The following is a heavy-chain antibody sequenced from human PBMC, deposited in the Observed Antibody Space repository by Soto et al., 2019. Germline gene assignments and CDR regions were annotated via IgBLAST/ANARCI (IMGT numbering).Heavy chain of an antibody. CDR3: ARNSLQLWAEGFNWFDP. Sequence: SETLSLTCTVSGGSISSSSYYWGWIRQPPGKGLEWIGSIYYSGSTYYNPSLKSRVTISVDTSKNQFSLKLSSVTAADTAVYYCARNSLQLWAEGFNWFDPWGQGTLVTVSS. J-gene: IGHJ5*02. CDR2: IYYSGST. V-gene: IGHV4-39*01. D-gene: IGHD5-18*01. CDR1: GGSISSSSYY.